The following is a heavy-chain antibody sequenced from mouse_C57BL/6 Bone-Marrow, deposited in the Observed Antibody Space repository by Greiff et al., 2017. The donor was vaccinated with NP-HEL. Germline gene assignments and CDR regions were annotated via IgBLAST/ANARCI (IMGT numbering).Heavy chain of an antibody. Sequence: VHVKQSVAELVRPGASVKLSCTASGFNIKNTYMHWVKQRPEQGLEWIGRIDPANGNTKYAPKFQGKATITADTSSNTAYLQLSSLTSEDTAIYYCARSFYYYGSRRYAMDYWGQGTSVTVSS. CDR3: ARSFYYYGSRRYAMDY. D-gene: IGHD1-1*01. V-gene: IGHV14-3*01. CDR2: IDPANGNT. CDR1: GFNIKNTY. J-gene: IGHJ4*01.